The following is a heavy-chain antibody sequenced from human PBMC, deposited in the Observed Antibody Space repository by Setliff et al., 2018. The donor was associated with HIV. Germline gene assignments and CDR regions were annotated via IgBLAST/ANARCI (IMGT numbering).Heavy chain of an antibody. V-gene: IGHV4-39*07. J-gene: IGHJ6*03. CDR1: GGSISSSHDF. CDR2: ISYGGIT. CDR3: ARGRTRTYFSHYYMDV. Sequence: SETLSLTCTVSGGSISSSHDFWNWIRQPPGKGLEWIGAISYGGITYYNPSLTSRVTISVDTSKNQFSLKVTSVTAADTAVYYCARGRTRTYFSHYYMDVWGKGTTVTVSS.